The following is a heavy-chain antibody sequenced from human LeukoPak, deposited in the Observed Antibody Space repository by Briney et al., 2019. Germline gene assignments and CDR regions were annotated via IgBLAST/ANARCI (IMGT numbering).Heavy chain of an antibody. J-gene: IGHJ4*02. D-gene: IGHD4-23*01. CDR3: AKGPRWHYFDY. Sequence: SGGSLRLSCAASGLTFSSYAMHWVRQAPGKGLEWVAVISYDGSNKYYADSVKGRFTISRDNSKNTLYLQMNSLRAEDTAVYYCAKGPRWHYFDYWGQGTLVTVSS. CDR1: GLTFSSYA. V-gene: IGHV3-30-3*01. CDR2: ISYDGSNK.